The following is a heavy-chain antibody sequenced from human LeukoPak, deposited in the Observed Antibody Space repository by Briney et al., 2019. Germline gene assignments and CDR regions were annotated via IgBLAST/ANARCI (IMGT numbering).Heavy chain of an antibody. Sequence: GGSLRLSCAASGFTFTTYWMHWVRQAPGKGLVWVSRISTYESITIYADSVKGRFTISRDNAKNTLFLQMNSLRAEDTAVYYCARDRVNWFDPWGPGTLVTVSS. J-gene: IGHJ5*02. CDR3: ARDRVNWFDP. CDR1: GFTFTTYW. V-gene: IGHV3-74*01. CDR2: ISTYESIT.